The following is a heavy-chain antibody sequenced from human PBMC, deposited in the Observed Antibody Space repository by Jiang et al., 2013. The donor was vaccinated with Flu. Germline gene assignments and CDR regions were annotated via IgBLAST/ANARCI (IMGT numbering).Heavy chain of an antibody. V-gene: IGHV7-4-1*02. CDR1: GYTFTGYS. CDR3: ARDSATIRFDY. Sequence: QSGSELKKPGASVKVSCKASGYTFTGYSINWLRQAPGQGLEWMGWISTNTGNPTYAQGFTGRFLFSLDTSVTTTYLQITSLKAEDTAVYYCARDSATIRFDYWGQGTLVTVSS. J-gene: IGHJ4*02. CDR2: ISTNTGNP.